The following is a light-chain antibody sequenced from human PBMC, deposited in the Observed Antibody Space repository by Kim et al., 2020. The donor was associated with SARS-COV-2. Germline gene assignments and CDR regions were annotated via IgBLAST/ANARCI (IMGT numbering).Light chain of an antibody. J-gene: IGKJ4*01. V-gene: IGKV3-11*01. CDR1: QSVSSY. Sequence: PGERATLSGRASQSVSSYLAWYQQKPGQAPRLLICDTSNRATGIPVRFSGSGSGTDFTLTISSLEPEDFAVYYCQQRSNWPPLTFGGGTKVDIK. CDR3: QQRSNWPPLT. CDR2: DTS.